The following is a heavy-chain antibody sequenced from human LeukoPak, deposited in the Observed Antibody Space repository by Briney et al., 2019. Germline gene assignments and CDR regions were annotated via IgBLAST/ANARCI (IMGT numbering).Heavy chain of an antibody. CDR1: GFTFSSYA. Sequence: PGGSLRLSCAASGFTFSSYAMSWVRQAPGKGLEWVSYISSSSSTIYYADSVKGRFTISRDNAKNSLYLQMNSLRAEDTAVYYCARTPRGYYYYGMDVWGQGTTVTVSS. CDR3: ARTPRGYYYYGMDV. D-gene: IGHD5-24*01. J-gene: IGHJ6*02. CDR2: ISSSSSTI. V-gene: IGHV3-48*04.